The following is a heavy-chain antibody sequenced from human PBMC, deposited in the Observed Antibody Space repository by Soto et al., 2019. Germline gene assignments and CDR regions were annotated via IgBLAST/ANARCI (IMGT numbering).Heavy chain of an antibody. D-gene: IGHD3-3*01. CDR1: GFTFSSYS. Sequence: GGSLRLSCAASGFTFSSYSMNWVRQAPGKGLEWVSYISSSSSTIYYADSVKGRFTISRDNAKNSLYLQMNSLRDEDTAVYYCARESRFLEWLSLNWFDPWGQGTLVTAPQ. V-gene: IGHV3-48*02. CDR2: ISSSSSTI. CDR3: ARESRFLEWLSLNWFDP. J-gene: IGHJ5*02.